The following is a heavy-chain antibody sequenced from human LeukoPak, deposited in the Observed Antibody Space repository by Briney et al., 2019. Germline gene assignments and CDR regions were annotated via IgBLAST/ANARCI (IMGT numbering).Heavy chain of an antibody. Sequence: SETLSLTCTVSDGSISSSSYYWGWIRQPPGKGLEWIGSIYYSGSTYYNPSLKSRVTISVDTSKNQFSLKLSSVTAADTAVYYCARVVDSGYQKNFDYWGQGTLATVSS. D-gene: IGHD3-22*01. V-gene: IGHV4-39*07. CDR1: DGSISSSSYY. CDR3: ARVVDSGYQKNFDY. CDR2: IYYSGST. J-gene: IGHJ4*02.